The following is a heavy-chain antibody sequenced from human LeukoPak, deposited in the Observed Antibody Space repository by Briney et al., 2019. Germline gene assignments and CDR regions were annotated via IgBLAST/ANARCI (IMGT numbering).Heavy chain of an antibody. CDR1: GFILSNYA. CDR3: AKGAAAGLVDWFDP. D-gene: IGHD6-13*01. V-gene: IGHV3-23*01. Sequence: GGLRLSCAASGFILSNYALMWVRQAPGKGLEWVSSITGRGDETFYADSVKGRFSLSRDNSKNMLYLQMYSLGAEDTAIYYCAKGAAAGLVDWFDPWGQGTLVTVSS. CDR2: ITGRGDET. J-gene: IGHJ5*02.